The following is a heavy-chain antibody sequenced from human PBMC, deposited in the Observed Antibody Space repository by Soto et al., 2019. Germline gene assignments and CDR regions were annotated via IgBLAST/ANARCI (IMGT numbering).Heavy chain of an antibody. Sequence: QVQLVQSGAEVKKPGASVRVSCKASGYPFTGHYMHWVRQAPGQGLEWMGLINPSGDFTIYAPKFQGRVTMTRDTSTSTXXXXXXXXXXXXXXXXXXXXXXXXYDLTWWFDPWGQGTLVTVSS. CDR3: XXXXXXYDLTWWFDP. CDR2: INPSGDFT. D-gene: IGHD3-10*01. J-gene: IGHJ5*02. V-gene: IGHV1-46*01. CDR1: GYPFTGHY.